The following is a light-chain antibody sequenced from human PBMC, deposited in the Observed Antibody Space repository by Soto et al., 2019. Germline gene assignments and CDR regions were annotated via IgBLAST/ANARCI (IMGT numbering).Light chain of an antibody. CDR1: SSNIGAGYE. V-gene: IGLV1-40*01. Sequence: QSVLTQPPSVSGAPGQRVTISCTGSSSNIGAGYEAHWYQQLPGTAPKLLIYGNSNRPSGVPDRFSGSKSGTSASLAITGLQAEDEADYYCQSYDSSLSGWVFAGGTKLTVL. CDR2: GNS. J-gene: IGLJ3*02. CDR3: QSYDSSLSGWV.